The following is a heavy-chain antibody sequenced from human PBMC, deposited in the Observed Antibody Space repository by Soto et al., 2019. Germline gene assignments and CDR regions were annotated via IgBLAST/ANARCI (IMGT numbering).Heavy chain of an antibody. D-gene: IGHD6-13*01. CDR2: INHSGST. CDR1: GGSFSGYY. J-gene: IGHJ4*02. Sequence: ASETLSLTCAVYGGSFSGYYWSWIRQPPGKGLEWIGEINHSGSTNYNPSLKSRVTISVDTSKNQFSLKLSSVTAADTAVYYCARGDWYSSSWYGNCFDYWGQGTLLTVSS. V-gene: IGHV4-34*01. CDR3: ARGDWYSSSWYGNCFDY.